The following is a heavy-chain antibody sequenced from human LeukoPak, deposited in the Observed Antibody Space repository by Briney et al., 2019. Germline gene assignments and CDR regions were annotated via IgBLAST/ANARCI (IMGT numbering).Heavy chain of an antibody. CDR1: GGSIRGYY. Sequence: SSETLSLTCTDSGGSIRGYYWSWIRQPPGKGLEWIGCVYYSGTTNYNPSLKSRVTISLDTSRNQFSLKLSSVTAADTAVYYCARQADSSLYYYFDNWGQGTLVTVSS. CDR2: VYYSGTT. D-gene: IGHD6-13*01. J-gene: IGHJ4*02. CDR3: ARQADSSLYYYFDN. V-gene: IGHV4-59*08.